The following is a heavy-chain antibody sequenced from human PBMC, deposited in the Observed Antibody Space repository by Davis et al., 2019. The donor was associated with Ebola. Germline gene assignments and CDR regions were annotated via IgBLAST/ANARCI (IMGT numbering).Heavy chain of an antibody. CDR1: GGSIDNYY. V-gene: IGHV4-59*12. CDR2: ISYIGST. Sequence: SETLSLTCTVSGGSIDNYYWTWIRQPPGKGLEWIGDISYIGSTNYNPSLKSRVTISVDTSKNQFSLKLSSVTAADTAVYYCARGGSRYCSGGSCYHRRGNWFDPWGQGTLVTVSS. CDR3: ARGGSRYCSGGSCYHRRGNWFDP. D-gene: IGHD2-15*01. J-gene: IGHJ5*02.